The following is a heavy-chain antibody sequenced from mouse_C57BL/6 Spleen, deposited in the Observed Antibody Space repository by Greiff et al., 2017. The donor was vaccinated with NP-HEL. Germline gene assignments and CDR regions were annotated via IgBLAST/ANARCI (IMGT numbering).Heavy chain of an antibody. J-gene: IGHJ4*01. D-gene: IGHD2-3*01. CDR2: INPNYGTT. V-gene: IGHV1-39*01. Sequence: VQLQHSGPELVKPGASVKISCKASGYSFTDYNMNWVKQSNGKSLEWIGVINPNYGTTSYNQKFKGKATLTVDQSSSTAYMQLNSLTSEDSAVYYCARRRFYDSYYYAMDYWGQGTSVTVSS. CDR1: GYSFTDYN. CDR3: ARRRFYDSYYYAMDY.